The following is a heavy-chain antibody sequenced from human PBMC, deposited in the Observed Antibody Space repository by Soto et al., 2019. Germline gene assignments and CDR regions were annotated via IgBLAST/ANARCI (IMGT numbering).Heavy chain of an antibody. V-gene: IGHV4-34*01. CDR3: ARDSGYDSKYYYYYGMDV. D-gene: IGHD5-12*01. Sequence: PSETLSLTCAVYGGSFSGYYWSWIRQPPGKGLEWIGEISHSGSTNYNPSLKSRVTISVDTSKNQFSLKLSSVTAADTAVYYCARDSGYDSKYYYYYGMDVWGQGTTVTVSS. J-gene: IGHJ6*02. CDR1: GGSFSGYY. CDR2: ISHSGST.